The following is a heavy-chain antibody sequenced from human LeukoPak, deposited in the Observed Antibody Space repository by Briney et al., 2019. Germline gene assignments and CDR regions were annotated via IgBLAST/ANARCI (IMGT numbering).Heavy chain of an antibody. V-gene: IGHV3-66*01. Sequence: GGSLRLSCAASGFTVSSNYMSWVRQAPGKGLEWVSVIYSGGSTYYADSVKGRFTISRDNSKNTLYLQMNSLRAEDTAVYYCAREYRWFGELFYFDYWGQGTLVTVSS. D-gene: IGHD3-10*01. CDR1: GFTVSSNY. J-gene: IGHJ4*02. CDR3: AREYRWFGELFYFDY. CDR2: IYSGGST.